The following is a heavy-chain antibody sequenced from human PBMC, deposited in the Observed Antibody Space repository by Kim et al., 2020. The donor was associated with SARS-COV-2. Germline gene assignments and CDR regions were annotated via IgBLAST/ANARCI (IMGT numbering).Heavy chain of an antibody. V-gene: IGHV1-18*04. D-gene: IGHD3-22*01. CDR1: GYTFTSYG. J-gene: IGHJ3*02. CDR2: ISAYNGNT. CDR3: ARDGITMIVVDAFDI. Sequence: ASVKVSCKASGYTFTSYGISWVRQAPGQGLEWMGWISAYNGNTNYAQKLQGRVTMTTDTSTSTAYMELRSLRSDDTAVYYCARDGITMIVVDAFDIWGQGTMVTVSS.